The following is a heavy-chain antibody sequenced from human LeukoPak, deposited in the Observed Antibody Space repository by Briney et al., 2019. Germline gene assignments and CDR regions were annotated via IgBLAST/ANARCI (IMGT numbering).Heavy chain of an antibody. Sequence: SGTLSLTCTVSGGSISSYYWGWIRQPPGKGLEWIGYLYYSGSTNYNPSLKSRVTISVDTSKNQFSLKLSSVTAADTAVYYCARGYYDSSGYYPGGFDYWGQGTLVTVSS. CDR2: LYYSGST. J-gene: IGHJ4*02. CDR3: ARGYYDSSGYYPGGFDY. D-gene: IGHD3-22*01. V-gene: IGHV4-59*08. CDR1: GGSISSYY.